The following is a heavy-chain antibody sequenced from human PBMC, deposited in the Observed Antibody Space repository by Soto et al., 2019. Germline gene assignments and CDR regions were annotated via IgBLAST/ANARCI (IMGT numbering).Heavy chain of an antibody. CDR2: ISSSSSTI. CDR3: ASKMKLRYFDWLLFPRAFDI. J-gene: IGHJ3*02. V-gene: IGHV3-48*02. D-gene: IGHD3-9*01. Sequence: GGSLRLSCAASGFTFSSYSMNWVRQAPGKGLEWVSYISSSSSTIYYADSVKGRFTISRDNAKNSLYLQMNSLRDEDTAVYYCASKMKLRYFDWLLFPRAFDIWGQGTMVTVSS. CDR1: GFTFSSYS.